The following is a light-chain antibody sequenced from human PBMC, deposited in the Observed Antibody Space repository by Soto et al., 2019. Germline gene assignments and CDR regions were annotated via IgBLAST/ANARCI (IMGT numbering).Light chain of an antibody. J-gene: IGKJ1*01. CDR1: QSVSSSSY. Sequence: EIVLTQSPGTLSLSPGERATLSCRASQSVSSSSYLAWYQQKPGQAPRLLIYGASSRATGIPDRFSGSGSATDFTLTISSLQSEDFAIYFCQQYNNWPPDRTFGQGTKVEIK. CDR3: QQYNNWPPDRT. CDR2: GAS. V-gene: IGKV3-20*01.